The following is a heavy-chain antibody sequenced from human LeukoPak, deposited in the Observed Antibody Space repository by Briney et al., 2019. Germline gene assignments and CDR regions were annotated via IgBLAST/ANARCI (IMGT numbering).Heavy chain of an antibody. D-gene: IGHD2/OR15-2a*01. CDR2: IYYSGST. V-gene: IGHV4-59*01. CDR1: GGSISSYY. J-gene: IGHJ4*02. Sequence: PSETLSLTCTVSGGSISSYYWSWIRQPPGKGLEWIGYIYYSGSTNYNPSLKSRVTISVDTSKDQFSLKLSSVTAADTAVYYCARVKFNRYFDDWGQGTLVTVSS. CDR3: ARVKFNRYFDD.